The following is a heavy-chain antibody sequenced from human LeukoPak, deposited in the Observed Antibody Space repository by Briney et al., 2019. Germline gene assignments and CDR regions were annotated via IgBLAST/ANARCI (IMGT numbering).Heavy chain of an antibody. D-gene: IGHD3-10*01. CDR2: ISAYNGNT. CDR3: ARGGERITMVRGAHDAFDI. V-gene: IGHV1-18*01. Sequence: ASVKVSCKASGYTFTSYGISWVRQAPGQGLEWMGWISAYNGNTNYAQKLQGRVTMTTDTSTSTAYMELRSLRSDDTAVYYCARGGERITMVRGAHDAFDIWGQGTMVTVSS. J-gene: IGHJ3*02. CDR1: GYTFTSYG.